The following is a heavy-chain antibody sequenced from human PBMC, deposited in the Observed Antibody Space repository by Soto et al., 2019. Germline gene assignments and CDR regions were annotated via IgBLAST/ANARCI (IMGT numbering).Heavy chain of an antibody. J-gene: IGHJ4*02. CDR2: IYYSGST. V-gene: IGHV4-39*01. D-gene: IGHD5-18*01. CDR1: GGSISSSSYY. Sequence: QLQLQESGPGLVKPSETLSLTCTVSGGSISSSSYYWGWIRQPPGKGLEWIGSIYYSGSTYYNPSLKSRVTISVDTSKNQFSLKLSSVTAADTAVYYCARLWDTAMEHWNDYWGQGTLVTVSS. CDR3: ARLWDTAMEHWNDY.